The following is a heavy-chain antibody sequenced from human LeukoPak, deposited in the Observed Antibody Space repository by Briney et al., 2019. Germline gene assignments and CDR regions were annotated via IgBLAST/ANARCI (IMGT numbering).Heavy chain of an antibody. CDR3: AAPHTAMANWFDP. CDR2: ISSSSSTI. CDR1: GFTFSSCS. Sequence: PGGSLRLSCAASGFTFSSCSMNWVRQAPGKGLEWVSYISSSSSTIYYADSVKGRFTISRDNAKNSLYLQMNSLRAEDTAVYYCAAPHTAMANWFDPWGQGTLVTVSS. V-gene: IGHV3-48*04. D-gene: IGHD5-18*01. J-gene: IGHJ5*02.